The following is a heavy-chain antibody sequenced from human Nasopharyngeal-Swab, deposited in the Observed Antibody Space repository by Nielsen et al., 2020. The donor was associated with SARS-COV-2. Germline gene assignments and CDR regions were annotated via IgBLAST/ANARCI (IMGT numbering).Heavy chain of an antibody. CDR3: AREYYDFWSGYIDYYYGMDV. J-gene: IGHJ6*02. CDR1: GFTFDDYA. V-gene: IGHV3-9*01. CDR2: ISWNSGSI. Sequence: SLKISCAASGFTFDDYAMHWVRQAPGKGLEWVSGISWNSGSIGYADSVKGRFTISRDNAKNSLYLQMNSLRDEDTAVYYCAREYYDFWSGYIDYYYGMDVWGQGTTVTVSS. D-gene: IGHD3-3*01.